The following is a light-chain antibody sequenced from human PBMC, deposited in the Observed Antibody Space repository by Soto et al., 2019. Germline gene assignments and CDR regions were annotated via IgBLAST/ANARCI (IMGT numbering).Light chain of an antibody. Sequence: QSVLTQPPSASGTPGQRVTISCSGSSSNIGSNTGNWYQQLPGTAPKLLIYSNTQRPSGVPDRFSGSKSGTSASLAISGLQSEDEADYYCSSYTTSSTRVFGPGTKVTVL. CDR1: SSNIGSNT. CDR3: SSYTTSSTRV. V-gene: IGLV1-44*01. J-gene: IGLJ1*01. CDR2: SNT.